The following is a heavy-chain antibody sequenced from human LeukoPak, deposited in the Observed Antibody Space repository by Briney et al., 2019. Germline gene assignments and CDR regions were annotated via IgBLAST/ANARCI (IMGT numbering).Heavy chain of an antibody. CDR3: ARASRDGYNQNFDH. D-gene: IGHD5-24*01. CDR2: IYPGGSET. V-gene: IGHV5-51*07. CDR1: GYSFSSYW. Sequence: PGESLKISCKGLGYSFSSYWNAWVHQRPGKGLEWMGIIYPGGSETRYDPSFQGQVTISADMSTSTAYLQWSSLRASDTAMYYCARASRDGYNQNFDHWGQGTLVTVSS. J-gene: IGHJ4*02.